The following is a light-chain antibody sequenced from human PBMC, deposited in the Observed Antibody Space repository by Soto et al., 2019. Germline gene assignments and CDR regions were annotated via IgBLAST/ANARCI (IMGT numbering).Light chain of an antibody. Sequence: EIVLTQSPGTLSLSPGERATLSCRASQSVSSSNLAWYQQKPGQAPRLLIYGASSRATGIPDRISGSGSGTDFTLTISRLEPEDFAVYYCQQYGSLPGTFGQGTKVEIK. V-gene: IGKV3-20*01. CDR1: QSVSSSN. CDR2: GAS. J-gene: IGKJ1*01. CDR3: QQYGSLPGT.